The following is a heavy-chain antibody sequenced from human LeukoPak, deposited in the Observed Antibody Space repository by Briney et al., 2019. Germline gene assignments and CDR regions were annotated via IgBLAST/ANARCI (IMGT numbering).Heavy chain of an antibody. CDR3: ARGGEDYGSGSYYPYYMDV. D-gene: IGHD3-10*01. J-gene: IGHJ6*03. CDR1: GFTFSSYA. Sequence: GGSLRLSCAASGFTFSSYAMHWVRQAPGKGLEWVAVISYDGSNKYYADSVKGRFTISRDNSKNTLYLQMNSLRAEDTALYYCARGGEDYGSGSYYPYYMDVWGKGTTVTVSS. CDR2: ISYDGSNK. V-gene: IGHV3-30*04.